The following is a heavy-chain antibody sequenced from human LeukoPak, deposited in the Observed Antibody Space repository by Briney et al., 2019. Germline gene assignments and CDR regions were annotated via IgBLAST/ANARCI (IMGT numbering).Heavy chain of an antibody. J-gene: IGHJ5*02. Sequence: PGGSLRLSCAASGFTFSSYAMSWVRQAPGKGLEWVSLISWDGGSTYYADSVKGRFTISRDNSKNPLYLQMNSLRTEDTALYYCAKGRRYSSSWANWFDPWGKGTLVTVSS. CDR3: AKGRRYSSSWANWFDP. V-gene: IGHV3-43*02. CDR2: ISWDGGST. D-gene: IGHD6-13*01. CDR1: GFTFSSYA.